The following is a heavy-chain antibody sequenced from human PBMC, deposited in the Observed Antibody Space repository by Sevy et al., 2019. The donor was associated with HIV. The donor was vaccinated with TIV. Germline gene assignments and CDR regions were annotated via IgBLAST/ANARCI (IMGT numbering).Heavy chain of an antibody. D-gene: IGHD2-15*01. J-gene: IGHJ4*02. Sequence: GGSLRLSCAASGFTFSSYCMHWVRQAPGKGLEWVAVISYDGSNKYYEDSVKGRFTISRDNSKNTLYLQMNSLRAEDTAVYYCVKDLGYCSGGSCYSFDYWGQGTLVTVSS. V-gene: IGHV3-30*18. CDR1: GFTFSSYC. CDR2: ISYDGSNK. CDR3: VKDLGYCSGGSCYSFDY.